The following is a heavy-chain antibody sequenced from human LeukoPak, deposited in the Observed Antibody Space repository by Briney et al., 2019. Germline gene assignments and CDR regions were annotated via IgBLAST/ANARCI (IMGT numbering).Heavy chain of an antibody. Sequence: SETLSLTCTVSGYSISSGYYWGWIRQPPGKGLEWIGSIYHSESTYYNPSLKSRVTISVDTSKNQFSLKLSSVTAADTAVYYCARVLVSLNIVVVPAAIGGFDPWGQGTLVTVSS. J-gene: IGHJ5*02. D-gene: IGHD2-2*01. CDR2: IYHSEST. CDR3: ARVLVSLNIVVVPAAIGGFDP. CDR1: GYSISSGYY. V-gene: IGHV4-38-2*02.